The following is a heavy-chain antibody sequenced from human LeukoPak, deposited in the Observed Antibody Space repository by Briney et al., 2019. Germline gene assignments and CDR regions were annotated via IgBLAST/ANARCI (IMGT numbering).Heavy chain of an antibody. J-gene: IGHJ4*02. CDR3: AKDGGFGEGYFDY. Sequence: PGRSLRLSCAASGFTFSSYAMHWVRQAPGKGLEWVAFIRYDGSNKYYADSVKGRFTISRDNSKNTLYLQMNSLRAEDTAVYYCAKDGGFGEGYFDYWGQGTLVTVSS. CDR2: IRYDGSNK. CDR1: GFTFSSYA. D-gene: IGHD3-10*01. V-gene: IGHV3-30*02.